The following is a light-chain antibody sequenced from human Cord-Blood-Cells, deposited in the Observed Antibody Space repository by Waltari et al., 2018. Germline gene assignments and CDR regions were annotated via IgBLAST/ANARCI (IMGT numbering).Light chain of an antibody. CDR3: SSYTSSSTLVV. CDR1: SSDVGGYNY. J-gene: IGLJ2*01. V-gene: IGLV2-14*01. Sequence: QSALTQPASVSGSPGQSITISCTGTSSDVGGYNYVSWYQQHPGKAPKLMIYDVSNRPSGVSNRFSGSKSGNTASRTISGLQAEDEADYYCSSYTSSSTLVVFGVGTKLTVL. CDR2: DVS.